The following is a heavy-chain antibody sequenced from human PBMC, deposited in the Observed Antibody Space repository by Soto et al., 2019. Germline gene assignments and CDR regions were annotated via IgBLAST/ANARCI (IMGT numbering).Heavy chain of an antibody. D-gene: IGHD1-26*01. CDR2: IIPIFGTA. J-gene: IGHJ6*02. CDR1: GGTFSSYA. Sequence: RASVKVSCKASGGTFSSYAISWVRQAPGQGLEWMGGIIPIFGTANYAQKFQGRVTITADKSTSTAYMELSSLRSEDTAVYYCVAGGATLNGMDVWGQGTTVTVSS. CDR3: VAGGATLNGMDV. V-gene: IGHV1-69*06.